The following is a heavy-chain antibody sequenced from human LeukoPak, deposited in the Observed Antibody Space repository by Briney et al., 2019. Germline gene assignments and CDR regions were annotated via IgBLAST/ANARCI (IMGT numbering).Heavy chain of an antibody. CDR1: GFTFGGYW. CDR3: ARGNGKPDY. CDR2: IKQDGSEK. J-gene: IGHJ4*02. D-gene: IGHD2-8*01. Sequence: GGSLRLSCAASGFTFGGYWMSWVRQAPGKGLEWVANIKQDGSEKYYVDSVEGRFTISRDNSKNTLYLQMNSLRAEDTAVYYCARGNGKPDYWGQGTLVTVSS. V-gene: IGHV3-7*01.